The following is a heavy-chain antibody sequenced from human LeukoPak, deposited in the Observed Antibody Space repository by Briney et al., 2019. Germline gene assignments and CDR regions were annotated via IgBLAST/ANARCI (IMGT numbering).Heavy chain of an antibody. CDR3: ARVRSSGWYPDY. D-gene: IGHD6-19*01. Sequence: SETLSLTCTGYGGSFSNYYWSWIRQPPGKGLEWIGEINHSGSTSYNPSLKSRVTISVDTSKNQFSLKLSSVTAADTAVYYCARVRSSGWYPDYWGQGTLVTVSS. J-gene: IGHJ4*02. V-gene: IGHV4-34*01. CDR1: GGSFSNYY. CDR2: INHSGST.